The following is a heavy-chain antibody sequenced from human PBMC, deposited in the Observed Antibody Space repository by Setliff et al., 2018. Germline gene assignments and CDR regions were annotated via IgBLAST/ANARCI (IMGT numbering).Heavy chain of an antibody. J-gene: IGHJ6*03. V-gene: IGHV4-4*08. CDR2: IYTSGST. CDR1: GDSISSYY. CDR3: ARAPPNRYSGSYEYFYMDV. D-gene: IGHD1-26*01. Sequence: SETLSLTCTVSGDSISSYYWSWIRQSAGRGLEWIGYIYTSGSTNYNPSLKSRVTISVDTSKNQFSLKVSSVTAADTAVYYCARAPPNRYSGSYEYFYMDVWGKGTTVTVSS.